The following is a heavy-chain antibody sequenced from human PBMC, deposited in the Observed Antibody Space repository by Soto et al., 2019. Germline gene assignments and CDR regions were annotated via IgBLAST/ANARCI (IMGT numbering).Heavy chain of an antibody. D-gene: IGHD6-19*01. CDR1: GFTFSSYG. CDR3: AKLAVAGKVDY. CDR2: ISYDGSNK. V-gene: IGHV3-30*18. J-gene: IGHJ4*02. Sequence: QVQLVESGGGVVQPGRSLRLSCAASGFTFSSYGMHWVRQAPGKGLEWVAVISYDGSNKYYADSVKGRFIISRDNSKNTLYLQMNSLRAEDTAVYYCAKLAVAGKVDYWGQGTLVTVSS.